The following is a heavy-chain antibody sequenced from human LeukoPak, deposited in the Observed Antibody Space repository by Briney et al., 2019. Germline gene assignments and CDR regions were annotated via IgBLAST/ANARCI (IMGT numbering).Heavy chain of an antibody. CDR1: GFTFSSYW. D-gene: IGHD3-3*01. Sequence: GGSLRLSCAASGFTFSSYWMSWVRQAPRKGLEWVANIKQDGSEKYYVDSVKSRFTISRDNAKNSLYLQMNSLRAEDTAVYYCAAELRSGYFVGAFDIWGQGTMVTVSS. J-gene: IGHJ3*02. V-gene: IGHV3-7*02. CDR2: IKQDGSEK. CDR3: AAELRSGYFVGAFDI.